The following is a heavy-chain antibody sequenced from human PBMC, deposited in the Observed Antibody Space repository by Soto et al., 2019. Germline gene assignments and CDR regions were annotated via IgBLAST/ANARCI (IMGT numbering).Heavy chain of an antibody. V-gene: IGHV1-8*01. CDR1: GYTFGNND. Sequence: ASVKVSCQASGYTFGNNDISWVRQATGQGLEWMGWMNPNSGNTGYAQKFQGRASMTRNTSITTAYLELSSLRSDDTAIYYCARMATSGTLNWFDPWGQGTLVTVSS. CDR3: ARMATSGTLNWFDP. J-gene: IGHJ5*02. CDR2: MNPNSGNT.